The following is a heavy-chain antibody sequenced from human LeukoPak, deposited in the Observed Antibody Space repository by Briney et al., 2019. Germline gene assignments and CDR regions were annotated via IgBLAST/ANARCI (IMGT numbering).Heavy chain of an antibody. J-gene: IGHJ4*02. V-gene: IGHV1-2*02. D-gene: IGHD6-19*01. Sequence: ASVKVSCKASGYTFTGYYMQWVRQAPGQGLEWMGWINPNSGGTNYAQKFQGRVTMTRDTSISTAYMELSRLSSDDSAVYYCARSDSSGWHDYWGQGILVIVSS. CDR3: ARSDSSGWHDY. CDR1: GYTFTGYY. CDR2: INPNSGGT.